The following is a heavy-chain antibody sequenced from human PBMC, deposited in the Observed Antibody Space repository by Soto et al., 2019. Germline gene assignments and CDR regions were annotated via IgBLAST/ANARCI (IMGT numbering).Heavy chain of an antibody. CDR1: GGTFSSYA. D-gene: IGHD3-22*01. Sequence: ASVKVSCKASGGTFSSYAISWVRQAPGQGLEWMGGIIPIFGTANYAQKFQGRVTITADESTSTAYMELSSLRSEDTAVYYCASNYYDSSGYSEFDYWGQGTLVTVSS. V-gene: IGHV1-69*13. CDR3: ASNYYDSSGYSEFDY. J-gene: IGHJ4*02. CDR2: IIPIFGTA.